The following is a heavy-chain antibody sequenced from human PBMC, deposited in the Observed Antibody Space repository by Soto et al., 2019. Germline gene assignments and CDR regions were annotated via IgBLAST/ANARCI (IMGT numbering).Heavy chain of an antibody. CDR1: GYSFTNSW. Sequence: GESLKISCKGSGYSFTNSWIGWVRQMPGKGLEWMGIIYPGDSDTRYSPSFQGQVTISADKSISTAYLQWSSLKASDTAIYYCARRYSSVWYTFDYWGQGTLVTVSS. V-gene: IGHV5-51*01. CDR3: ARRYSSVWYTFDY. D-gene: IGHD6-19*01. CDR2: IYPGDSDT. J-gene: IGHJ4*02.